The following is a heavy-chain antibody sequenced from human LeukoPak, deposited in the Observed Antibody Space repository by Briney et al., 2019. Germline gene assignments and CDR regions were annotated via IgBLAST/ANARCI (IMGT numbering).Heavy chain of an antibody. V-gene: IGHV1-46*01. CDR1: GYTFTSYY. CDR2: INPSGGST. CDR3: ARDIVVVVAATGYNWFDP. Sequence: ASVKVSCKASGYTFTSYYMHWVRQAPGQGLEWMGIINPSGGSTSYAQKFQGRVTMTRDMSTSTVYMELSSLGSEDTAVYYCARDIVVVVAATGYNWFDPWGQGTLVTVSS. J-gene: IGHJ5*02. D-gene: IGHD2-15*01.